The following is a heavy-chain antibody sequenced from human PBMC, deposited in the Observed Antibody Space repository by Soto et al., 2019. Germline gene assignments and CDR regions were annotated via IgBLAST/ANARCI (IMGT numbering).Heavy chain of an antibody. CDR3: TRQIVVVPAAIEFDP. V-gene: IGHV3-49*04. CDR2: IRSKAYGGTT. D-gene: IGHD2-2*02. J-gene: IGHJ5*02. Sequence: GGSLRLSCTASGFTFGDYAMSWVRQAPGKGLEWVGFIRSKAYGGTTEYAASVKGRFTISRDDSKSIAYLQMNSLKTEDTAVYYCTRQIVVVPAAIEFDPWGQGTLVTVSS. CDR1: GFTFGDYA.